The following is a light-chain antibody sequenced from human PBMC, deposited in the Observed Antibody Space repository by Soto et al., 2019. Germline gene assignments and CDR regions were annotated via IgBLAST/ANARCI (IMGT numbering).Light chain of an antibody. CDR1: QDISNF. CDR3: QQYDSLPVT. Sequence: DIQMTQSPSSLSASVGDRVTITCQAGQDISNFLNWYQQKPGKAPKLLIYDASTLERGVPSRFSGSGSGTDFTFTISSLQPEDFATYYCQQYDSLPVTFGGGTKVEIK. CDR2: DAS. V-gene: IGKV1-33*01. J-gene: IGKJ4*01.